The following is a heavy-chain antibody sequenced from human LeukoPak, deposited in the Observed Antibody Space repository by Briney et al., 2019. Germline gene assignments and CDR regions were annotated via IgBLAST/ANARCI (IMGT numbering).Heavy chain of an antibody. CDR2: ISSSSSTI. J-gene: IGHJ4*02. CDR1: GFTFSAYS. Sequence: GGSLRLSCAASGFTFSAYSMNWVRQAPGNGLEWVSYISSSSSTIFYADSVKGRFTISRDNAKNSLYLQMNSLRDEDTAVYYCASQLVFRSPFDYWGQGTLVTVSS. V-gene: IGHV3-48*02. CDR3: ASQLVFRSPFDY.